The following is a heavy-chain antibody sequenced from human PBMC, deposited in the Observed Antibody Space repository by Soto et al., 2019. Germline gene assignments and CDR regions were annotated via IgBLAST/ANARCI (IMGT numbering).Heavy chain of an antibody. CDR1: GFTFKNYA. Sequence: QAQLVESGGGVVQPGRSLRLSCAASGFTFKNYALHWVRQAPGKGLEWVAVISFDGSKKYYGDSVKGRFTISRDNFKNTLYLQMNSLRAEDAALYFCAREDDYNDRYYYYGLDVWGQGTPVIVSS. J-gene: IGHJ6*02. CDR2: ISFDGSKK. D-gene: IGHD4-4*01. CDR3: AREDDYNDRYYYYGLDV. V-gene: IGHV3-30-3*01.